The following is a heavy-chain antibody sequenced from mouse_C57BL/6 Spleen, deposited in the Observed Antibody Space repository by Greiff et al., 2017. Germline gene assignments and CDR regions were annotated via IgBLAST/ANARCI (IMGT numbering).Heavy chain of an antibody. CDR2: IRNKANGYTT. Sequence: DVQLVESGGGLVQPGGSLSLSCAASGFTFTDYYMSWVRQPPGKALEWLGFIRNKANGYTTEYSASVKGRFTISRDNSQSILYLQMNALRAEDSATYYCARSSTGYFDYWGQGTTLTVSS. CDR1: GFTFTDYY. CDR3: ARSSTGYFDY. D-gene: IGHD4-1*02. J-gene: IGHJ2*01. V-gene: IGHV7-3*01.